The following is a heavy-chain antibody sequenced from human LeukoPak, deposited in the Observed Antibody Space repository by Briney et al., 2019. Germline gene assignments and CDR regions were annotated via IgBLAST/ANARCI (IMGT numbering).Heavy chain of an antibody. CDR3: AKGRYTYGFHAFDI. J-gene: IGHJ3*02. Sequence: GGSLRLSCAASGFIFSNYGMSWVRQAPGKGLEWVAVISYDGPNKYYADSVKGRFTISRDNSKNTLYLQMNSLRAEDTAIYYCAKGRYTYGFHAFDIWGQGTMVTVSS. CDR2: ISYDGPNK. CDR1: GFIFSNYG. V-gene: IGHV3-30*18. D-gene: IGHD5-18*01.